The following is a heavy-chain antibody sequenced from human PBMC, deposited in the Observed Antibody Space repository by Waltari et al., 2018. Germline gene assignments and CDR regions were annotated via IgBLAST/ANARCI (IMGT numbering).Heavy chain of an antibody. CDR3: AKETRSTYFDY. V-gene: IGHV3-30*02. D-gene: IGHD2-2*01. Sequence: SGGGVVQPGGSLRLSCVASGFPFSSYGMHWVRQAPGKGLEWVAFIRYDGSNKYYADSVKGRFTISRDNSKNTLYLQMNSLRAEDTAVYYCAKETRSTYFDYWGQGTLVTVSS. J-gene: IGHJ4*02. CDR1: GFPFSSYG. CDR2: IRYDGSNK.